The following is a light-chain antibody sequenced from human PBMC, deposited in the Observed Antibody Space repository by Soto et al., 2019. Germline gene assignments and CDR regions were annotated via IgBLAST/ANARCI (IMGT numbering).Light chain of an antibody. V-gene: IGKV1-5*01. J-gene: IGKJ2*01. CDR3: QQYDSYSPYT. CDR2: DAS. CDR1: QSISSW. Sequence: DIQRSQSHSPLPPSVGARVPITCRASQSISSWLAWYQQNPGKAPKLLIYDASILQRGVPSRCSGSGSGTEFSITISSLLPDDFATSYCQQYDSYSPYTFGQGTKLEIK.